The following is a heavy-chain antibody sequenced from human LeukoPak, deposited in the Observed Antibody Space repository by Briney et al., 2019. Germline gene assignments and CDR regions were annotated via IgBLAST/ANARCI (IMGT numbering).Heavy chain of an antibody. V-gene: IGHV3-66*01. D-gene: IGHD1-26*01. CDR1: GFTFSSYW. CDR2: IYSGGRT. CDR3: ARDLWGVGFDI. Sequence: PGGSLRLSCAASGFTFSSYWMSWVRQAPGKGLEWVSIIYSGGRTYYADSVNGRFTISRDNSKNTLYLQMNSLRAEDTAVYYCARDLWGVGFDIWGQGTMVTVSS. J-gene: IGHJ3*02.